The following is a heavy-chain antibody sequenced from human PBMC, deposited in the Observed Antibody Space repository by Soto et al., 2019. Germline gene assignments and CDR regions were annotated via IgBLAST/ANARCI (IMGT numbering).Heavy chain of an antibody. V-gene: IGHV1-8*01. J-gene: IGHJ6*02. CDR3: VARYDYVWGSYPDCYYGMDV. CDR1: GYTFTSYD. Sequence: QVQLVQSGAEVKKPGASVKVSCKASGYTFTSYDINWVRQATGQGLEWMGWMNPNSGNTGYAQKFQGRVTMTRNTYISTAYIELSSLRSEDTAVYYCVARYDYVWGSYPDCYYGMDVWGQGTTVTVSS. D-gene: IGHD3-16*02. CDR2: MNPNSGNT.